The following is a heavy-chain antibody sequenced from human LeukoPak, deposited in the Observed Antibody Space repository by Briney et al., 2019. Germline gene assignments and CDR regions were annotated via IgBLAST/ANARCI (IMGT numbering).Heavy chain of an antibody. J-gene: IGHJ5*02. Sequence: SETLSLTCSVSGGSMSGSITWGWVRQPPGKGLEWLANIHDDGRTAPNPSLRSRLTISQDRSKNQFSLKVSSVTAADTAFYYCAKVLTAAGLDLWGQGTLVTVSS. D-gene: IGHD6-25*01. CDR2: IHDDGRT. CDR3: AKVLTAAGLDL. V-gene: IGHV4/OR15-8*01. CDR1: GGSMSGSIT.